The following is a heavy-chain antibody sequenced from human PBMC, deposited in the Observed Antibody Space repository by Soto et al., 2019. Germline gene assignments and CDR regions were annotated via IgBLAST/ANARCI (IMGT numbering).Heavy chain of an antibody. V-gene: IGHV4-34*01. CDR1: GGSFSGYC. J-gene: IGHJ5*02. CDR3: ARGIVVVVAATHNWFDP. D-gene: IGHD2-15*01. CDR2: INHSGST. Sequence: QVQLQQWGAGLLKPSETLSLTCAVYGGSFSGYCWSWIRQPPGKGLEWIGEINHSGSTNYNPSLKSRVTISVDTSKNQFSLKLSSVTAADTAVYYCARGIVVVVAATHNWFDPWGQGTLVTVSS.